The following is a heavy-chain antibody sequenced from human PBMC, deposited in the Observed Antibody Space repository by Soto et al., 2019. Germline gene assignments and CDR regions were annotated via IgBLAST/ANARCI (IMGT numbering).Heavy chain of an antibody. CDR3: ARDRHSYTPDRVDY. D-gene: IGHD2-2*02. V-gene: IGHV1-18*01. CDR2: ISSQNGNT. Sequence: QPQLVQSGPEVKKPGASVKVSCKASHYTFTSYGVSWVRQAPGQGLEWMGWISSQNGNTVYAQNFQGRVTLTTDTAKSKAFMELRSLQSDDTALYYCARDRHSYTPDRVDYWCQGTLVTVSS. J-gene: IGHJ4*02. CDR1: HYTFTSYG.